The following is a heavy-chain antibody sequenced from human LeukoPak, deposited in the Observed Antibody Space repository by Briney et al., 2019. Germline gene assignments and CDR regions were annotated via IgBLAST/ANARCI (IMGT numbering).Heavy chain of an antibody. CDR3: ARATDYYDSSGYYEGDAFDI. V-gene: IGHV3-21*01. Sequence: AGGSLRLSCAASGFTFSNAWMSWVRQAPGKGLEWVSSISSSSSYIYYADSVKGRFTISRDNAKNSLYLQMNSLRAEDTAVYYCARATDYYDSSGYYEGDAFDIWGQGTMVTVSS. CDR2: ISSSSSYI. J-gene: IGHJ3*02. CDR1: GFTFSNAW. D-gene: IGHD3-22*01.